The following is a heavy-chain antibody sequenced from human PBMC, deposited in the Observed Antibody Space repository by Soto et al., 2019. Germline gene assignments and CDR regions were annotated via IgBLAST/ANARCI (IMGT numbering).Heavy chain of an antibody. CDR3: ATVDNYYGSRF. D-gene: IGHD3-10*01. CDR1: GITFSNYG. V-gene: IGHV3-33*01. CDR2: IWYDGINK. Sequence: QVQLVESGGGVVQPGRSLRLSCAASGITFSNYGMHWFRQAPGKGLAWVAAIWYDGINKYYADSVKGRFTISRDNSKNTLYLQMKSLRAEDTAVYYCATVDNYYGSRFWGEGTLVTVSS. J-gene: IGHJ4*02.